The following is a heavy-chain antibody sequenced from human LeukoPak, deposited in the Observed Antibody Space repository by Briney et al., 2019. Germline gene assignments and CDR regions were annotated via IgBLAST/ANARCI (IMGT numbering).Heavy chain of an antibody. V-gene: IGHV5-51*01. J-gene: IGHJ4*02. CDR1: GYSFTNYW. CDR3: ARGRGLITGFFDY. Sequence: GESLQISCKGSGYSFTNYWIGWVRPLPGKGLEWMGIIYLGDSDTRYSPSFQGQVTISADKSISTAYPQWSSLKASDTAMYYCARGRGLITGFFDYWGQGTLVTVSS. CDR2: IYLGDSDT. D-gene: IGHD1-20*01.